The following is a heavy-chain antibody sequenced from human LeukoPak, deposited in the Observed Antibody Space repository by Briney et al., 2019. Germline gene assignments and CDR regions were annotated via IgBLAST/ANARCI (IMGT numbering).Heavy chain of an antibody. D-gene: IGHD3-22*01. CDR2: IYYSGST. V-gene: IGHV4-39*01. Sequence: SETLSLTCTVSGGSISSSRYYWGWIRQPPGQGLEWIGNIYYSGSTYDNPSLKSRVTISVDTSKNQFSLKLSSVTAADTAVYSSASSAPGYFDAFDIWGQGTLVTVSS. J-gene: IGHJ3*02. CDR1: GGSISSSRYY. CDR3: ASSAPGYFDAFDI.